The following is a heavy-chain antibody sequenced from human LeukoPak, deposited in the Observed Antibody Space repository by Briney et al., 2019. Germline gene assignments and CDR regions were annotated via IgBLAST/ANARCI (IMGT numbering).Heavy chain of an antibody. J-gene: IGHJ3*02. Sequence: PGGSLRLSCAASGFTVSSTHMVWVRQAPGKGLEWVSVTYTGGNSYYADSVKGRFTISRDNSKNTLYLQMNSLRAEDTAVYYCARDLPYDILTGYYEPSDAFDIWGQGTMVTVSS. V-gene: IGHV3-53*05. CDR1: GFTVSSTH. CDR2: TYTGGNS. D-gene: IGHD3-9*01. CDR3: ARDLPYDILTGYYEPSDAFDI.